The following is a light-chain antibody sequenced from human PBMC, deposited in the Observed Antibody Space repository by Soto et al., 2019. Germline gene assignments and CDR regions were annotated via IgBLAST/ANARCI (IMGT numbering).Light chain of an antibody. CDR2: LGS. CDR1: QSLLHSNGYNY. V-gene: IGKV2-28*01. J-gene: IGKJ2*01. CDR3: RQALQTGYT. Sequence: DIVMTQSPLSLPVTPGEPASISCRSSQSLLHSNGYNYLDWYLQKPGQSPQLLIYLGSNRDSGVPDRFSGSGSGTAFTLNISRVVAEDVEVSYCRQALQTGYTFGQGTKLEIK.